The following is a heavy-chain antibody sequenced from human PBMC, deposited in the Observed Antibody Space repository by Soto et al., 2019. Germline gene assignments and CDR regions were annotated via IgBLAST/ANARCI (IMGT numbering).Heavy chain of an antibody. V-gene: IGHV4-34*01. CDR2: ISHSGST. CDR3: ARGKYCSSTSCIRAFDI. J-gene: IGHJ3*02. D-gene: IGHD2-2*01. Sequence: QVHLQQWGAGLLKPSETLSLTCAVYGESFSGYYWTWIHQAPGKGLEWIGEISHSGSTSYNPSLKSRVTMSVDTSKNQFSLKLRSVAAADTSVYYCARGKYCSSTSCIRAFDIWGQGTKVTVSS. CDR1: GESFSGYY.